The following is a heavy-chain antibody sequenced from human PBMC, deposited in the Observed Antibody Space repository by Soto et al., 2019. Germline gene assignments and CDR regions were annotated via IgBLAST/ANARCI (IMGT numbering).Heavy chain of an antibody. D-gene: IGHD6-19*01. J-gene: IGHJ4*02. CDR2: ISYDGSNT. CDR1: GFTFSTYG. V-gene: IGHV3-30*03. CDR3: ARPTKYNRGWFGLIDF. Sequence: QVQLVESGGGMVQPGRSLRLSCAASGFTFSTYGMHWVRQVPGKGLEWVAVISYDGSNTYYADSVKGRFSISRDNSKNTLYLQMNSLTAEDTAVYYCARPTKYNRGWFGLIDFWGQGALVTVSS.